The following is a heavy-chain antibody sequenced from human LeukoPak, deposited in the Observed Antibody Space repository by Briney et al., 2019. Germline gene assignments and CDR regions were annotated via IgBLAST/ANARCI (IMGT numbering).Heavy chain of an antibody. V-gene: IGHV3-48*03. D-gene: IGHD2-2*01. Sequence: GGSLRLSCAASGFTFSSYEMNWVRQAPGKGLEWVSYISSSGSTIYYADSVKGRFTISRDNAKNSLYLQMNSLRAEDTAVYYCARGFRYCSSTSCPALDYWGQGTLVTVSS. CDR2: ISSSGSTI. CDR3: ARGFRYCSSTSCPALDY. CDR1: GFTFSSYE. J-gene: IGHJ4*02.